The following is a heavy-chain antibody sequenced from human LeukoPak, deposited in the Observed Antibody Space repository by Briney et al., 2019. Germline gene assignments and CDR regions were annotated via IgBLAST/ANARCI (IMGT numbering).Heavy chain of an antibody. CDR3: ARADDSSSGYFDY. Sequence: GGSLRLSCAASGFTFSSYWMSWVRQAPGKGLEWVASIKQDGSEKYYVDSVKGRFTISRDNAKNSLYLQMDSLRAEDTAVYYCARADDSSSGYFDYWGQGTLVTVSS. CDR1: GFTFSSYW. V-gene: IGHV3-7*04. CDR2: IKQDGSEK. J-gene: IGHJ4*02. D-gene: IGHD6-6*01.